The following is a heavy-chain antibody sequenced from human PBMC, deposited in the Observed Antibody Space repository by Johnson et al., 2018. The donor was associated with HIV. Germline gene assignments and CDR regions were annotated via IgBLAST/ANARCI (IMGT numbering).Heavy chain of an antibody. D-gene: IGHD4-11*01. Sequence: VQLVESGGGLVQPGRSLRLSCAASGFIFDDYAMHWVRQAPGKGLEWVSIISWNSVRIGYADSVKGRFTISRDNAKNSVYLQMNSLRAEDTALYYCARDGTRDYIDAFDIWGQGTMVTVSS. CDR3: ARDGTRDYIDAFDI. CDR2: ISWNSVRI. V-gene: IGHV3-9*01. J-gene: IGHJ3*02. CDR1: GFIFDDYA.